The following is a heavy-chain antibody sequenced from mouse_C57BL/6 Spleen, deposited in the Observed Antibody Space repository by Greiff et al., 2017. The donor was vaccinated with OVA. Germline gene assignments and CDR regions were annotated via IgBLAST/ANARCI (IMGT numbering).Heavy chain of an antibody. J-gene: IGHJ3*01. CDR3: ARAPSSGYRAWFAY. D-gene: IGHD3-2*02. Sequence: QVQLQQPGAELVKPGASVKLSCKASGYTFTSYWMQWVKQRPGQGLEWIGEIDPSDSYTNYNQKFKGKATLTVDTSSSTAYMQLSSLTSEDSAVDYCARAPSSGYRAWFAYWGQGTLVTVSA. CDR1: GYTFTSYW. CDR2: IDPSDSYT. V-gene: IGHV1-50*01.